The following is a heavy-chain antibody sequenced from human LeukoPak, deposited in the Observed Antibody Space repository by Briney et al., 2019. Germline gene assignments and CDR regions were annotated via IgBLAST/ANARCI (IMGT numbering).Heavy chain of an antibody. CDR3: ARGSIAVAVGKYYFDY. CDR1: GFTYSSFA. J-gene: IGHJ4*02. V-gene: IGHV3-30*04. D-gene: IGHD6-19*01. CDR2: ISYDGSAK. Sequence: GGSLRLSCAASGFTYSSFAMHWVRQAPGKGLEWVAIISYDGSAKYYADSVKGRFTISRDNSKNNLYLQMNSLRAEDTAVYYCARGSIAVAVGKYYFDYWGQGALVTVSS.